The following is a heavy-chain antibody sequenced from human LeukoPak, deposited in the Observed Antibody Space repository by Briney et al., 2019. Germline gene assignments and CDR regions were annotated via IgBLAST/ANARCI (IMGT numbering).Heavy chain of an antibody. CDR2: ISSSGSTI. CDR1: GFTFSSYE. Sequence: GGSLRLSCAASGFTFSSYEMNWVRQAPGKGLEWVSYISSSGSTIYYADSVKGRFTISRDNAKNSLYLQMNSLRAEDTAVYYCAREGRGELPNFYYYYMDVWGKGTTVTISS. D-gene: IGHD1-26*01. J-gene: IGHJ6*03. CDR3: AREGRGELPNFYYYYMDV. V-gene: IGHV3-48*03.